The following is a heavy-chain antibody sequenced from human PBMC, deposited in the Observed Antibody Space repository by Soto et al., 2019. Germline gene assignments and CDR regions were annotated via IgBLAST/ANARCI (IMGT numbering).Heavy chain of an antibody. CDR2: INGRSNYV. J-gene: IGHJ4*02. D-gene: IGHD1-26*01. Sequence: GGSLRLSCVFSGFTFSTYTMHWVRQAPGKGLEWVSSINGRSNYVYYADSVKGRFTISRDNAKNSLYLQMNRLRAEDTAIYYCAREDGVVGSSSAFDHWGLGTLVTVSS. V-gene: IGHV3-21*01. CDR1: GFTFSTYT. CDR3: AREDGVVGSSSAFDH.